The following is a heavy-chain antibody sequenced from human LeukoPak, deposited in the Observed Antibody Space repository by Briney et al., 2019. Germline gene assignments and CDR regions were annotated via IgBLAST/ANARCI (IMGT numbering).Heavy chain of an antibody. CDR3: AARGTGTTLAFDY. Sequence: GESLKISCKGSAYSFTGYWIAWVRQMPGKGLEWMGIIYPGDSDTRYSPSFQGQVTISVDKSIYTAYLQWSSLQASDTAMYYCAARGTGTTLAFDYWGQGTLATVSS. CDR2: IYPGDSDT. D-gene: IGHD1-1*01. V-gene: IGHV5-51*01. J-gene: IGHJ4*02. CDR1: AYSFTGYW.